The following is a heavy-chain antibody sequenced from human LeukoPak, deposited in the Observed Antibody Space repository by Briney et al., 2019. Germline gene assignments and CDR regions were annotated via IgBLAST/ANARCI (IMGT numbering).Heavy chain of an antibody. CDR3: ARLVVYCSSTSCYGEAYYFDY. J-gene: IGHJ4*02. Sequence: SETLSLTCTVSGGSISSSSYYWGWIRQPPGKGLEWIGSIYYSGSTYHNPSLKSRVTISVDTSKNQFSLKLSSVTAADTAVYYCARLVVYCSSTSCYGEAYYFDYWGQGTLVTVSS. CDR1: GGSISSSSYY. CDR2: IYYSGST. V-gene: IGHV4-39*01. D-gene: IGHD2-2*01.